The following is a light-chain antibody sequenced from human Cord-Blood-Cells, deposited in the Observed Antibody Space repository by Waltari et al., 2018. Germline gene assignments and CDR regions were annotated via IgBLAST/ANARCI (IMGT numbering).Light chain of an antibody. CDR3: QQFNNYPQIT. Sequence: AIQLTQSPSSLSASVGDRVTITCRASQGISSALAWYQQKPGKAPKLLIYDASSLESGVPSRFSGSGSGTDFTLTISSLQPEDFATYYRQQFNNYPQITFGQGTRLEIK. CDR2: DAS. CDR1: QGISSA. V-gene: IGKV1D-13*01. J-gene: IGKJ5*01.